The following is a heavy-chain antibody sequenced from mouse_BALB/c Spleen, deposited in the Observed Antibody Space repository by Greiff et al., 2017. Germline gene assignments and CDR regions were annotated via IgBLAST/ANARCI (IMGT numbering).Heavy chain of an antibody. CDR1: GFSLTSYG. V-gene: IGHV2-9*02. J-gene: IGHJ2*01. CDR3: AREGSRHYFDY. CDR2: IWAGGST. Sequence: QVQLKQSGPGLVAPSQSLSITCTVSGFSLTSYGVHWVRQPPGKGLEWLGVIWAGGSTNYNSALMSRLSISKDNSKSQVFLKMNSLQTDDTAMYYCAREGSRHYFDYWGQGTTLTVSS.